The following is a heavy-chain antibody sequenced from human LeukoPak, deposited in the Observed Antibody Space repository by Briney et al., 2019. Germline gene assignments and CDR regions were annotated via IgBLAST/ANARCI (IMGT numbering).Heavy chain of an antibody. CDR2: IKQDGSEK. CDR3: AKGGGIAVAPEDY. Sequence: GGSLRLSCAASGFTFSSYWMSWVRQAPGKGLEWVANIKQDGSEKYYVDSVKGRFTISRDNAKNSLYLQMNSLRAEDTALYYCAKGGGIAVAPEDYWGQGTLVTVSS. V-gene: IGHV3-7*03. CDR1: GFTFSSYW. D-gene: IGHD6-19*01. J-gene: IGHJ4*02.